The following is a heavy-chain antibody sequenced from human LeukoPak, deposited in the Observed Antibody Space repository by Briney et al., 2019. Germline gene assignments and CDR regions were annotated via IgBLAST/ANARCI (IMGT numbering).Heavy chain of an antibody. J-gene: IGHJ1*01. D-gene: IGHD6-13*01. CDR3: AKEVSFRAAAGTLEYFQH. V-gene: IGHV3-23*01. CDR2: ISGSGGST. CDR1: GFTVSSNY. Sequence: GGSLRLSCAASGFTVSSNYMSWVRQAPGKGLEWVSAISGSGGSTYYADSVKGRFTISRDNSKNTLYLQMNSLRAEDTAVYYCAKEVSFRAAAGTLEYFQHWGQGTLVTVSS.